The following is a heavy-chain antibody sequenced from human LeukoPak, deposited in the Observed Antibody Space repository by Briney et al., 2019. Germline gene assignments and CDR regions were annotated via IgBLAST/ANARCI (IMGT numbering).Heavy chain of an antibody. D-gene: IGHD6-6*01. CDR2: IYYTGSA. Sequence: PSETLSLTCTVFGGSISTYYWSWVRQPPGKGLEWIGYIYYTGSANYNPSLKSRVTISVDTSKNQFSLDLTSVTAADTAVYYCARDDSTSSSFDPWGQGTLVTVSS. V-gene: IGHV4-59*01. CDR1: GGSISTYY. CDR3: ARDDSTSSSFDP. J-gene: IGHJ5*02.